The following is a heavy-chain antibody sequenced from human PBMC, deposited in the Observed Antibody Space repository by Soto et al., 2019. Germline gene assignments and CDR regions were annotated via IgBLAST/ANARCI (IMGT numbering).Heavy chain of an antibody. CDR3: ARASSSYHVNTFDY. CDR1: GYTFTGYY. Sequence: ASVKVSCKASGYTFTGYYMHWVRQAPGQGLEWMGWINPNSGGTNYAQKFQGWVTMTRDTSISTAYMELSRLRSDDTAVYYCARASSSYHVNTFDYWGQGTLVTVSS. J-gene: IGHJ4*02. V-gene: IGHV1-2*04. D-gene: IGHD1-26*01. CDR2: INPNSGGT.